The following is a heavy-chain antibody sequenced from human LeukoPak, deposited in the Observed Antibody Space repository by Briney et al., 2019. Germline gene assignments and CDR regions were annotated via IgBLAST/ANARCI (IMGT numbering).Heavy chain of an antibody. V-gene: IGHV1-18*04. Sequence: ASVKVSCKASGYTFVNYGFSWVRQAPGQGLEWMGWISADNHNTKYAQKFQGRVIMTDDRSTSTVYMELTNLRSDDTAVYYCARDRRGYSDYDGEGLDYRGQGTLVTVSS. CDR3: ARDRRGYSDYDGEGLDY. CDR1: GYTFVNYG. CDR2: ISADNHNT. D-gene: IGHD5-12*01. J-gene: IGHJ4*02.